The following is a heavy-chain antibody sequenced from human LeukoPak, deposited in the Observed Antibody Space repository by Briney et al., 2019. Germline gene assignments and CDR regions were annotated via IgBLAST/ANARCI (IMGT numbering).Heavy chain of an antibody. CDR1: GFTFSSYG. CDR3: AKDGNYYYYMDV. V-gene: IGHV3-30*02. Sequence: GGSLRLSCAASGFTFSSYGMHWVRQAPGKGLEWVAFIRYDGSNKYYADSVKGRFAISRDNSKNTLYLQMNSLRAEDTAVYYCAKDGNYYYYMDVWGKGTTVTVSS. CDR2: IRYDGSNK. J-gene: IGHJ6*03.